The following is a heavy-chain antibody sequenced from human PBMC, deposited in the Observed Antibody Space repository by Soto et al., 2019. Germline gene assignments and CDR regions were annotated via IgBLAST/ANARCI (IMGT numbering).Heavy chain of an antibody. CDR3: AKDKTSAGTFYSDH. CDR1: GFTFRSYG. J-gene: IGHJ4*02. CDR2: ISYDGSNE. Sequence: QVQLVESGGGVVQPGRSLRLSCAASGFTFRSYGMHWVRQAPGKGLEWVAVISYDGSNENYADSVKGRFTISRDNSKNTLYLQVNSLRTEDTAVYYCAKDKTSAGTFYSDHWGQGTLLIVSP. D-gene: IGHD6-13*01. V-gene: IGHV3-30*18.